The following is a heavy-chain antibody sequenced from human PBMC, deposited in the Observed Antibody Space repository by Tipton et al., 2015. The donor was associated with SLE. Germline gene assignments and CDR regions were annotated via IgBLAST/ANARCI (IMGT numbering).Heavy chain of an antibody. V-gene: IGHV3-23*03. D-gene: IGHD5-12*01. CDR1: GFTLSSYA. J-gene: IGHJ4*02. Sequence: SLRLSCAASGFTLSSYAMTWVRQAPGKGLEWVSIIYSGGSTYYADSVKGRVTISRDNSKNTLYLQMNSLRAEDTAVYYCARDPGYSGYDFFDYWGQGTLVTVSS. CDR2: IYSGGST. CDR3: ARDPGYSGYDFFDY.